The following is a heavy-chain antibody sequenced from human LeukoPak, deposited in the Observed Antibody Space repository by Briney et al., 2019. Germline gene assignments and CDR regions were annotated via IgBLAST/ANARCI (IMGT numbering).Heavy chain of an antibody. J-gene: IGHJ4*02. Sequence: PGGSLRLSCAASGFTFSSYAMHGVRQAPGKGLEWVAVISYDGSNKYYADSVKGRFTISRDNSKNTLYLQMNSLRAEDTAVYYCAVGLYDSSGYSQFDYWGQGTLVTVSS. CDR3: AVGLYDSSGYSQFDY. CDR1: GFTFSSYA. D-gene: IGHD3-22*01. CDR2: ISYDGSNK. V-gene: IGHV3-30-3*01.